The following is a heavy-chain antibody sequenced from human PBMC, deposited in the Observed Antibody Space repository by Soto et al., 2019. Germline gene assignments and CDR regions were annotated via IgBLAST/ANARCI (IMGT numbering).Heavy chain of an antibody. CDR2: IYFSGST. CDR3: ARDGYYYDSSGYQSVYYFDY. V-gene: IGHV4-59*01. Sequence: PSETLSLTCTVSGGSISSYYWSWIRQPPGNGLEWIGYIYFSGSTDYNPSLRSRVTISVDTSKNQFSLKLSSVTAADTAVYYCARDGYYYDSSGYQSVYYFDYWGQGTRVTAPQ. CDR1: GGSISSYY. D-gene: IGHD3-22*01. J-gene: IGHJ4*02.